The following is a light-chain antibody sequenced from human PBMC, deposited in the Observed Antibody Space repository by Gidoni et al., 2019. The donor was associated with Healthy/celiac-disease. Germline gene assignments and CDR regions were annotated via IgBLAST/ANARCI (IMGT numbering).Light chain of an antibody. V-gene: IGKV3-20*01. Sequence: EIVLTQSPVTLSLSPGERVTLSCRASQSVSSSYLAWYQQKPGQAPRLLIYGASSRATGIPDRFSGSGSGTDFTLTISRLEPEDFAVYYCQQYGSSTWTFGQGTKVEIK. CDR1: QSVSSSY. CDR2: GAS. J-gene: IGKJ1*01. CDR3: QQYGSSTWT.